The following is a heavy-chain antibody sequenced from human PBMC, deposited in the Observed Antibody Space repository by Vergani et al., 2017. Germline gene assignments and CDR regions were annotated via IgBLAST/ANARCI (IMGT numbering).Heavy chain of an antibody. D-gene: IGHD5-18*01. Sequence: QVQLQQWGAGLVKPSETLSLTCTVSGGSISSSSYYWGWIRQPPGKGLEWIGSIYYSGSTYYNPSLKSRVTISVDTSKNQFSLKLSSVTAADTAVYYCARHGYSYGSWGQGTLVTVSS. CDR2: IYYSGST. V-gene: IGHV4-39*01. CDR3: ARHGYSYGS. J-gene: IGHJ5*02. CDR1: GGSISSSSYY.